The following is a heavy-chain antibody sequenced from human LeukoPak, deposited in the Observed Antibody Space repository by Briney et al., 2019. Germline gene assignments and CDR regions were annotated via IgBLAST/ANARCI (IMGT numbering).Heavy chain of an antibody. CDR2: IKQDGSEK. J-gene: IGHJ4*02. Sequence: GGSLRLSCAASGFTFSSYWMSWVRQAPGKGLEWVANIKQDGSEKYYVDSVKGRFTISRDNAKNSSYLEMNSLRAEDAALYYCARVYRHIPIDNWGQGTLVTVSS. D-gene: IGHD3-16*02. CDR3: ARVYRHIPIDN. V-gene: IGHV3-7*01. CDR1: GFTFSSYW.